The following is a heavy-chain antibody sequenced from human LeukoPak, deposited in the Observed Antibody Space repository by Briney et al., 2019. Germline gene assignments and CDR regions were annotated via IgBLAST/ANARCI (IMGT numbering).Heavy chain of an antibody. Sequence: GESLKISCKGSGYSFSSYWIGWVRQMPGKGLEWMGRIDPTDSYTNYSPSFQGHVTISADKSISTAYLQWSSLKASDTATYYCARSKWELLLDYWGQGTLVTVSS. CDR1: GYSFSSYW. V-gene: IGHV5-10-1*01. J-gene: IGHJ4*02. CDR2: IDPTDSYT. D-gene: IGHD1-26*01. CDR3: ARSKWELLLDY.